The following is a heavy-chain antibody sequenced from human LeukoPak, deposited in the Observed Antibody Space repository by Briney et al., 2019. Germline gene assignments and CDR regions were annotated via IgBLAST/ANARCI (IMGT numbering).Heavy chain of an antibody. V-gene: IGHV4-59*02. CDR3: ARDLGPSRGFDY. Sequence: SETLSLTCTVSGASVSPYYWSWIRQPPGKGLEWIGCVFYTGSTTYNPSLKSRLTISVDTSKSQFSLKLSSVTAADTAVYYCARDLGPSRGFDYWGRGTLVTVSS. D-gene: IGHD3-10*01. J-gene: IGHJ4*02. CDR2: VFYTGST. CDR1: GASVSPYY.